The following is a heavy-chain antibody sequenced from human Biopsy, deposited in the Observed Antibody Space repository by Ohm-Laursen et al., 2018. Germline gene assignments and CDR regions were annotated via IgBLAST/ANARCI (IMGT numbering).Heavy chain of an antibody. D-gene: IGHD1-26*01. Sequence: GSLRLSCAASGFSFDNYVMHWVRQAPGTGMEWISYIYGGGSPVSYADSVKGRFTISRDNAQNSLYLHMNSLRAKDTAVYYCARLNSGTYDASDLWGQGTMVIVSS. J-gene: IGHJ3*01. CDR1: GFSFDNYV. V-gene: IGHV3-48*03. CDR3: ARLNSGTYDASDL. CDR2: IYGGGSPV.